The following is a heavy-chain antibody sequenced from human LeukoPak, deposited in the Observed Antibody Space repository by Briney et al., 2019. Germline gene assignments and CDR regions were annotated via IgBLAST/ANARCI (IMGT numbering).Heavy chain of an antibody. CDR1: GFTFRDYW. CDR3: VKDRGGYVTYRTFES. Sequence: PGGSLRLSCATSGFTFRDYWMSWVRQAPGKGLEWVANIKHDGSETYYVASVKGRFTISKDIPKNSLYLQMNNLRTEDTAVYYCVKDRGGYVTYRTFESWGQGTLVTVSS. V-gene: IGHV3-7*04. CDR2: IKHDGSET. D-gene: IGHD5-12*01. J-gene: IGHJ1*01.